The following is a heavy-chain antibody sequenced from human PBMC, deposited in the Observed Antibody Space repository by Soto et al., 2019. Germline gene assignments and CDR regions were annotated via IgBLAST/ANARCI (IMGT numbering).Heavy chain of an antibody. CDR3: ARDVYCSGGSCYSEGYYGMDV. J-gene: IGHJ6*02. CDR1: SDSISSGDYY. V-gene: IGHV4-31*03. CDR2: IYYSGST. Sequence: QVQLQESGPGLVKPSQTLSLTCTVSSDSISSGDYYWTWIRQHPGKGLEWIGYIYYSGSTYYNPSLKSRVTISVDTSKNQFSLKLRSVTAADTAVYYCARDVYCSGGSCYSEGYYGMDVWGQGTTVTVSS. D-gene: IGHD2-15*01.